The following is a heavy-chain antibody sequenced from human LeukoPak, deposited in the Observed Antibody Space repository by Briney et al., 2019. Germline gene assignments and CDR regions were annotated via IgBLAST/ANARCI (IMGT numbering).Heavy chain of an antibody. J-gene: IGHJ4*02. CDR1: GFTFSSYG. CDR3: ARGGTAEARGEY. D-gene: IGHD6-19*01. Sequence: GGSLRLSCAASGFTFSSYGMNWVRQAPGKGLEWVSYISNSGSTTYYADSVKGRFTISRDNAKNSLYLQMNSLRVEDTAVYYCARGGTAEARGEYWGQGTLVTVSS. CDR2: ISNSGSTT. V-gene: IGHV3-48*01.